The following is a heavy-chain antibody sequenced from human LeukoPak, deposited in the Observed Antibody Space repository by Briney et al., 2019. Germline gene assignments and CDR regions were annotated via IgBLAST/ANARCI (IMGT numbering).Heavy chain of an antibody. D-gene: IGHD2-8*01. CDR1: GFTFSSYA. CDR2: ISYDGSNK. V-gene: IGHV3-30-3*01. Sequence: GGSLRLSCAASGFTFSSYAMHWVRQAPGKGLEWVAVISYDGSNKYYADSVKGRFTISRDNSKNTLYLQMNSLRAEDTAVYYCARDGGVYSHDHWGQGTLVTVSS. J-gene: IGHJ5*02. CDR3: ARDGGVYSHDH.